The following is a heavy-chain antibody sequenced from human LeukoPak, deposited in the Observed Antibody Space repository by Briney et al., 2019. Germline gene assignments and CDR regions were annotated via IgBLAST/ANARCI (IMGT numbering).Heavy chain of an antibody. D-gene: IGHD6-19*01. CDR1: GYSFTSYW. CDR3: PSHPSYSSGWYVGYY. CDR2: FYPGDSDT. V-gene: IGHV5-51*01. J-gene: IGHJ4*02. Sequence: GESLNISCKRFGYSFTSYWIGWVRQLPGKGLEWIGLFYPGDSDTRSSPPFKGQVTISADKSISTAYLQWSSLRASDTAMYYCPSHPSYSSGWYVGYYWGQGTLVTVSS.